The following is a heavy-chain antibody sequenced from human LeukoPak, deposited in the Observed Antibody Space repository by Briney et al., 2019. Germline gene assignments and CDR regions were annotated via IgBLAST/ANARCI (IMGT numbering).Heavy chain of an antibody. CDR2: ISYDGGQK. CDR3: AKSAYCTSTSCPWIFDS. Sequence: PGGSLRLSCAASGFTFSRDAMHWVRQPPGRGLEWVAVISYDGGQKFYADSVRGRSTISRDNAKNSLHLQMNSLRAEDTAVYYCAKSAYCTSTSCPWIFDSWGQGTLVTVSS. J-gene: IGHJ4*02. CDR1: GFTFSRDA. V-gene: IGHV3-30*04. D-gene: IGHD2-2*01.